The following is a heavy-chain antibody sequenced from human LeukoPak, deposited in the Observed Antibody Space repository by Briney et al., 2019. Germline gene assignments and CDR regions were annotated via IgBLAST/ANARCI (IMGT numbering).Heavy chain of an antibody. CDR3: ARLSSSWYYFDY. V-gene: IGHV4-4*07. D-gene: IGHD6-13*01. CDR2: IYTSGST. J-gene: IGHJ4*02. CDR1: AGSISSYY. Sequence: SETLSLTCTVSAGSISSYYWSWIRQHAGKGLEWIGRIYTSGSTNYNPSLKSRITMSVDTSKRQFSLKLSSVTAADTAVYYCARLSSSWYYFDYWGQGTLVTFSS.